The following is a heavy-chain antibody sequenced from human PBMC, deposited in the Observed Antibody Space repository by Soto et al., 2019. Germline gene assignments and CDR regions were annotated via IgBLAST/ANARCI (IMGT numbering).Heavy chain of an antibody. Sequence: PSETLSLTCAVSGFSISSGSLWGWTRQSPGKGLEWIGYIYYTGTTYYSPSLKSRVTMSVDTSRNQFSLKLNSVTAVDTAVYYCARKPRLEAAEFDYWGQGALVTVSS. CDR3: ARKPRLEAAEFDY. CDR2: IYYTGTT. D-gene: IGHD6-13*01. V-gene: IGHV4-28*01. J-gene: IGHJ4*02. CDR1: GFSISSGSL.